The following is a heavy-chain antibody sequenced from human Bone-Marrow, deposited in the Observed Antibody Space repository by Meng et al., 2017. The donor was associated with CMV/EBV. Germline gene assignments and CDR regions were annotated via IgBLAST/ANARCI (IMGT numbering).Heavy chain of an antibody. J-gene: IGHJ6*02. Sequence: GSLRLSCSVSGDSISSYYWNWIRQPPGKGLEWIGYIYYSGSTNYNPSLKSRVTISVDTSKNQFSLKLSSVTAADTAVYYCARAGYDFWSGYSLHGLMDVWGQGITVTVSS. D-gene: IGHD3-3*01. V-gene: IGHV4-59*01. CDR2: IYYSGST. CDR1: GDSISSYY. CDR3: ARAGYDFWSGYSLHGLMDV.